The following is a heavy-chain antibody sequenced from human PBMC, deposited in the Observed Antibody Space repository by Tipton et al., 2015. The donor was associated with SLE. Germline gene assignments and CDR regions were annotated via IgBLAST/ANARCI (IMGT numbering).Heavy chain of an antibody. J-gene: IGHJ1*01. CDR1: GYTFTSYA. Sequence: QLVQSGPEVKKPGASVKVSCKASGYTFTSYAMNWVRQAPGQGLEWMGWINTNTGNPTYAQGFTGRFVFSLDTSVSTAYLQISSPKAEGTSGFFFWRGAGQWRNHAEYFQHWGQGTLVTVSS. V-gene: IGHV7-4-1*02. CDR3: WRGAGQWRNHAEYFQH. CDR2: INTNTGNP. D-gene: IGHD6-19*01.